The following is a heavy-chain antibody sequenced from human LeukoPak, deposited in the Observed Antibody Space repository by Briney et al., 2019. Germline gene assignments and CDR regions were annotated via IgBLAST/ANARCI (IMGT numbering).Heavy chain of an antibody. J-gene: IGHJ3*02. Sequence: GGSLRLSCAASGFTFDDYAMHWVRHAPGKGLEWVSGISWNSGSIGYADSVKGRFTISRDNAKNSLYLQMNSLRAEDTALYYCAKDMGSSGWYTDAFDIWGQGTMVTVSS. V-gene: IGHV3-9*01. D-gene: IGHD6-19*01. CDR2: ISWNSGSI. CDR3: AKDMGSSGWYTDAFDI. CDR1: GFTFDDYA.